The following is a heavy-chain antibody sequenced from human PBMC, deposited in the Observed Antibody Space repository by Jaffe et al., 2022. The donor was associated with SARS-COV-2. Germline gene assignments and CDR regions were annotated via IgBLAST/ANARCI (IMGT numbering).Heavy chain of an antibody. D-gene: IGHD1-20*01. Sequence: EVLLLESGGGLVQPGESLRLSCAASGFTFSTYAMSWVRQAPGKGLEWVSAISGSHNTTYYAASVKGRFTISRDNSKNTLFLQMNSLRVEDTAVYYCAKEDRTISPRGPDYWGQGTLVTVSS. CDR1: GFTFSTYA. V-gene: IGHV3-23*01. CDR3: AKEDRTISPRGPDY. CDR2: ISGSHNTT. J-gene: IGHJ4*02.